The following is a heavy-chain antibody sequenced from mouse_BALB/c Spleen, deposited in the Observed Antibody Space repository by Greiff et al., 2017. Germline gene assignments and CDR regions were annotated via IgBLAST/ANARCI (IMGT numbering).Heavy chain of an antibody. J-gene: IGHJ2*01. CDR3: ARGDGNYYFDY. Sequence: EVHLVESGPELVKPGASVKMSCKASGYTFTSYVMHWVKQKPGQGLEWIGYINPYNDGTKYNEKFKGKATLTSDKSSSTAYMELSSLTSEDSAVYYCARGDGNYYFDYWGQGTTLTVSS. V-gene: IGHV1-14*01. D-gene: IGHD2-1*01. CDR2: INPYNDGT. CDR1: GYTFTSYV.